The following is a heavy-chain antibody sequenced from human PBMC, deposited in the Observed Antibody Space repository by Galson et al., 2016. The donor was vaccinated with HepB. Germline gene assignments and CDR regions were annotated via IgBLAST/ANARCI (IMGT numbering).Heavy chain of an antibody. D-gene: IGHD6-19*01. CDR3: ARGRDTSDWMRAFDV. J-gene: IGHJ3*01. CDR1: EFTFSSAW. V-gene: IGHV3-53*04. Sequence: SLRLSCAVSEFTFSSAWMSWVRQAPGKGLEWVSVIYRGDKTHYADSVKGRFTISRHSSKNTLFLQMNSLRPEDTAVYYCARGRDTSDWMRAFDVWGQGTMVTVSS. CDR2: IYRGDKT.